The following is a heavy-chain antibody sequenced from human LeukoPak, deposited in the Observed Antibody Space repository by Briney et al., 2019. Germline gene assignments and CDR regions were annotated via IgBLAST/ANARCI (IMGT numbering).Heavy chain of an antibody. V-gene: IGHV7-4-1*02. D-gene: IGHD3-10*01. J-gene: IGHJ3*02. CDR1: GYTFTSYA. CDR3: ARGGGYYYGSGSYYSAFDI. CDR2: INTNTGNP. Sequence: ASVKVSCKASGYTFTSYAMNWVRQAPGQGLEWMGWINTNTGNPTYAQGFTGRFVFSSDTSVSTAYLQISSLKAEDTAVYYCARGGGYYYGSGSYYSAFDIWGQGTMVTVSS.